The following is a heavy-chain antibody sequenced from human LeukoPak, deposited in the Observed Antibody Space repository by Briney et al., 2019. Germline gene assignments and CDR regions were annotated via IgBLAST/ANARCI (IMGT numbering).Heavy chain of an antibody. CDR3: ARERTGSGSYPSYYYYYGMDV. CDR2: ISYDGSNK. Sequence: PGRSLRLSCAASGFTFSSYAMHWVRQAPGKGLEWVAVISYDGSNKYYADSVKGRFTISRDNSKNTLYLQMNSLRAEDTAVYYCARERTGSGSYPSYYYYYGMDVWGQGTTVTVSS. CDR1: GFTFSSYA. D-gene: IGHD1-26*01. J-gene: IGHJ6*02. V-gene: IGHV3-30-3*01.